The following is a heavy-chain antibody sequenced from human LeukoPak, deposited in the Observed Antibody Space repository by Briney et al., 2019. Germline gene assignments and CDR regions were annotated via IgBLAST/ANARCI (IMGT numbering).Heavy chain of an antibody. CDR3: ASLFITGTPFDP. CDR2: IIPIFGTA. V-gene: IGHV1-69*13. Sequence: ASVKVSCKASGGTFSSYAISWVRQAPGQGLEWMGGIIPIFGTANYAQKFQGRVTITADESTSTAYVELSSLRSEDTAVYYCASLFITGTPFDPWGQGTLVTVSS. D-gene: IGHD1-7*01. J-gene: IGHJ5*02. CDR1: GGTFSSYA.